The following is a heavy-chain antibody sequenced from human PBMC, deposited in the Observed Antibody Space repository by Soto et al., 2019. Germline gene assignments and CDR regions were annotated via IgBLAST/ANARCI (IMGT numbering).Heavy chain of an antibody. J-gene: IGHJ4*02. V-gene: IGHV3-23*01. CDR1: GFTFSSYA. Sequence: EVQLLESGGGLVQPGGSLRLSCAASGFTFSSYAMSWVRQAPGKELEWVSAISGSGGSTYYADSVKGRFTISRDNSKNTLYLQMNSLRAEDTAVYYCAMVVVVPAGNFDYWGQGTLVTVSS. CDR2: ISGSGGST. D-gene: IGHD2-2*01. CDR3: AMVVVVPAGNFDY.